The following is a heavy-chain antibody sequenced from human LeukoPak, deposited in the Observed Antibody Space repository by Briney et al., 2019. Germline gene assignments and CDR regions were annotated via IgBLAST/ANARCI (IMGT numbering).Heavy chain of an antibody. CDR1: GFTVSSNY. CDR2: IYSGGST. CDR3: ARSKVVVARDDAFDI. V-gene: IGHV3-66*01. D-gene: IGHD2-15*01. Sequence: GGSLRLSCAASGFTVSSNYMSWVRQAPGKGLEWVSVIYSGGSTYYADSVKGRFTISRDNSKNTPYLQMNSLRAEDTAVYYCARSKVVVARDDAFDIWGQGTMVTVSS. J-gene: IGHJ3*02.